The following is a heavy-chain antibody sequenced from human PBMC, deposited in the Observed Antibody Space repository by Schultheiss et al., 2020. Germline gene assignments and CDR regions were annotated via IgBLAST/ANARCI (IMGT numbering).Heavy chain of an antibody. Sequence: SETLSLTCTVSGGSISSYYWSWIRQPPGKGLEWIGSIYTSGSTNYNPSLKSRVTMSVDTSKNQFSLKLSSVTAADTAVYYCARGTTVTTSRSGYYGMDVWGQGTTVTVSS. CDR3: ARGTTVTTSRSGYYGMDV. CDR1: GGSISSYY. V-gene: IGHV4-4*07. CDR2: IYTSGST. D-gene: IGHD4-17*01. J-gene: IGHJ6*02.